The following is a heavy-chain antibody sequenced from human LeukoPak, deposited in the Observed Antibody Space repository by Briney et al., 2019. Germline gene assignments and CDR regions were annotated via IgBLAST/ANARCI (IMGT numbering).Heavy chain of an antibody. CDR1: GFTFSSYD. CDR2: IGTAGDT. J-gene: IGHJ2*01. V-gene: IGHV3-13*01. CDR3: ARVQGLDFRWYFDL. Sequence: GGSLRLSCAASGFTFSSYDMHWVRQATGKGLEWVSAIGTAGDTYYPGSVKGRFTISRENAKSSLCLQMNSLRAGDTAVYYCARVQGLDFRWYFDLWGRGTLVTVSS.